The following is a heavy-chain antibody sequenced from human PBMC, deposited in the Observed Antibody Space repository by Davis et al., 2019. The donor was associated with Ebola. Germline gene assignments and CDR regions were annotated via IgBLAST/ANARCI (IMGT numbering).Heavy chain of an antibody. J-gene: IGHJ3*02. CDR2: ISSSGSTI. CDR3: ARDLGYCSSTSCLARNAFDI. CDR1: GFTFSDYY. V-gene: IGHV3-11*01. D-gene: IGHD2-2*01. Sequence: GESLKISCAASGFTFSDYYMSWIRQAPGKGLEWVSYISSSGSTIYYADSVKGRFTISRDNAKNSLYLQMNSLRAEDTAVYYCARDLGYCSSTSCLARNAFDIWGQGTMVTVSS.